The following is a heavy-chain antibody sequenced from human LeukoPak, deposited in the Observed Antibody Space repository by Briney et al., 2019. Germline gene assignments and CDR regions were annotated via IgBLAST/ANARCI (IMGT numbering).Heavy chain of an antibody. D-gene: IGHD3-3*01. V-gene: IGHV6-1*01. CDR1: GDSVSTNSVA. CDR2: TYYRSKWYN. Sequence: SQTLSLTCAISGDSVSTNSVAWNCIRQSPSRGLEWLGRTYYRSKWYNDYAVSVKSRITVNPDTSKNQFSLELSSVTPEDTAVYYCAREDFWADDAFDIWGQGTMVAVSS. CDR3: AREDFWADDAFDI. J-gene: IGHJ3*02.